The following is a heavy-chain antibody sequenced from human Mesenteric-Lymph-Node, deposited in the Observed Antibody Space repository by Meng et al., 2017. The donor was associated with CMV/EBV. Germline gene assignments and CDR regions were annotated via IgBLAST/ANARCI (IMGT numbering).Heavy chain of an antibody. CDR2: ISYSGST. D-gene: IGHD2-2*01. CDR3: ARGRVYCSSTSCYYGGAFDI. Sequence: LRLSCTVSGGSINSDDYYWSWIRQPPGKGLEWIGYISYSGSTSYNPSLRSRLTISLDTSKKQFSLKLSSVTAADTAVYYCARGRVYCSSTSCYYGGAFDIWGQGTMVTVSS. V-gene: IGHV4-30-4*08. CDR1: GGSINSDDYY. J-gene: IGHJ3*02.